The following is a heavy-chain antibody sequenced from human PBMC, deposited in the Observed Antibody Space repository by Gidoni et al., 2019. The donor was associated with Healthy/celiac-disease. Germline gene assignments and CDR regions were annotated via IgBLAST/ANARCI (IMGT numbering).Heavy chain of an antibody. V-gene: IGHV3-21*01. J-gene: IGHJ4*02. CDR1: VFTFSIYS. CDR3: AREGRMTAPPVY. D-gene: IGHD2-21*02. CDR2: ISICSSYR. Sequence: EVKLVESGGGLVKTGGYLRLSCVASVFTFSIYSMNWVRQAPGKGLEWVSSISICSSYRYYADSVKGRFTISRDNAKNSLYLQMNSLGAEDTAVYYCAREGRMTAPPVYWGQGTLVTGSS.